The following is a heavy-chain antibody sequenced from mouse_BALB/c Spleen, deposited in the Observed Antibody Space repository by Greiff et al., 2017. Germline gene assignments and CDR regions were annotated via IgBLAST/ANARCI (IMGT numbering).Heavy chain of an antibody. CDR1: GFTFSSYA. J-gene: IGHJ2*01. Sequence: DVMLVESGGGLVKPGGSLKLSCAASGFTFSSYAMSWVRQTPEKRLEWVASISSGGSTYYPDSVKGRFTISRDNARNILYLQMSSLRSEDTAMYYCARGPYYYGSSPDYWGQGTTLTVAS. CDR3: ARGPYYYGSSPDY. V-gene: IGHV5-6-5*01. CDR2: ISSGGST. D-gene: IGHD1-1*01.